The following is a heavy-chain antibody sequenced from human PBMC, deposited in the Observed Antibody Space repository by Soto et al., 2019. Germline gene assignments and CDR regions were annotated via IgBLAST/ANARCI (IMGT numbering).Heavy chain of an antibody. D-gene: IGHD2-2*01. Sequence: SETLSLTCTFSGGSVSSGSYYWTWMRQPPGKGLEWIGYIYYSGNIAYNPSLKSRVTISLDTSNSQFSLRLSSVTAADTAVYYCARTFCSTTSCKDHGMDVWGQGTTVTVSS. CDR3: ARTFCSTTSCKDHGMDV. CDR1: GGSVSSGSYY. V-gene: IGHV4-61*01. CDR2: IYYSGNI. J-gene: IGHJ6*02.